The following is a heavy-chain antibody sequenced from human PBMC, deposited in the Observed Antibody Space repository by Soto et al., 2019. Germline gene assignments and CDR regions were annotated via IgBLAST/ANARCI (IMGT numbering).Heavy chain of an antibody. V-gene: IGHV4-34*01. D-gene: IGHD6-6*01. Sequence: QILLQQWGAGLLKPSETLSLTCAVYGVSFSDYYWSWIRRPPGKGLEWIGEINHSGSTNYNPSLKSRVTISVDTSKNQFSLKLSSVTAADTAVYYCARTSRFDYWGQGTLVTVSS. J-gene: IGHJ4*02. CDR3: ARTSRFDY. CDR1: GVSFSDYY. CDR2: INHSGST.